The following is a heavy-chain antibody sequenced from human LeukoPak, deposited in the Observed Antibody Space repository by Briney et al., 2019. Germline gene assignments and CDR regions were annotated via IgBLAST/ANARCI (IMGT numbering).Heavy chain of an antibody. J-gene: IGHJ4*02. Sequence: ASVKVSCKASGYTFTSYDINWVRQATGQGLEWMGWISAYNGNTNYAQKLQGRVTMTTDTSTSTAYMELRSLRSDDTAVYYCARDGGAGPAGHFDYWGQGTLVTVSS. CDR2: ISAYNGNT. CDR3: ARDGGAGPAGHFDY. V-gene: IGHV1-18*01. D-gene: IGHD4/OR15-4a*01. CDR1: GYTFTSYD.